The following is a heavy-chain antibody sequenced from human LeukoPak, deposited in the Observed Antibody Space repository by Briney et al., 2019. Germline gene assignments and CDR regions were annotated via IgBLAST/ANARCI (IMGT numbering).Heavy chain of an antibody. Sequence: GGSLRLSCAASGFTVNSNYMSWVRQAPGKGLELVSVLYSGGSTFYADSVKGRFTISRHNSENTLYLQMNSPRAEDTAVYYCARSAWLDYWGQGTLVTVSS. J-gene: IGHJ4*02. V-gene: IGHV3-53*04. CDR3: ARSAWLDY. CDR1: GFTVNSNY. CDR2: LYSGGST.